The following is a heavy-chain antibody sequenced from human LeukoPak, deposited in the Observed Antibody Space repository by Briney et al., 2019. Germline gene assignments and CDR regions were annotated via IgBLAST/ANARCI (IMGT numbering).Heavy chain of an antibody. CDR1: GFTFSSHV. CDR2: ISGSGGST. J-gene: IGHJ4*02. Sequence: PGGCLRLSCAASGFTFSSHVMRWVRQAAGRGREWVATISGSGGSTYYADSGKGRFTIARDNSKKTLSLQMNSLRAEDTALYYCAAQKRGSYRPYYFDYWGQGTLVTVSS. D-gene: IGHD3-16*02. CDR3: AAQKRGSYRPYYFDY. V-gene: IGHV3-23*01.